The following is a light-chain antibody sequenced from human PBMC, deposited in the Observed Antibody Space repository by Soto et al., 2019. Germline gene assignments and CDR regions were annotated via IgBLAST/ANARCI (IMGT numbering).Light chain of an antibody. CDR3: HQSFSDPPLS. CDR1: QSVTTY. Sequence: DIQLTQSPSSLSASVGDRVTITCRASQSVTTYLNWYQQKPGKAPKLLISAASSLRDGVPSRFSGSGSGTVFTLTIDTLLPEDFATYYCHQSFSDPPLSFGGG. CDR2: AAS. J-gene: IGKJ4*01. V-gene: IGKV1-39*01.